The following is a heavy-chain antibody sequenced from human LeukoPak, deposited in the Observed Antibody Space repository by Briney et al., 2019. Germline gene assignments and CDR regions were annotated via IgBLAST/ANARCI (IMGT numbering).Heavy chain of an antibody. J-gene: IGHJ6*02. CDR1: GGSISSGGYS. CDR2: IYHSGST. V-gene: IGHV4-30-2*01. CDR3: ARVSEYYYYGMDV. Sequence: PSQTLSLTCAVSGGSISSGGYSWSWIRQPPGKGLEWIGYIYHSGSTYYNPSLKSRVTISVDTSKNQFSLKLSSVTAADTAVYYCARVSEYYYYGMDVWGQGTTVTVSS.